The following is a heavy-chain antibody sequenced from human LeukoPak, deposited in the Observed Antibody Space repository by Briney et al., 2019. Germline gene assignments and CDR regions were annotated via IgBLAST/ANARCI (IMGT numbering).Heavy chain of an antibody. CDR3: ARYKRGATRCYAFDI. D-gene: IGHD1-26*01. CDR2: ISAYNGNT. CDR1: GYTFTSYG. J-gene: IGHJ3*02. Sequence: ASVKVSCKASGYTFTSYGISWVRQAPGQGLEWMGWISAYNGNTNYAQKLQGRVTMTTDTSTSTAYMELRSLRSDDTAVYYCARYKRGATRCYAFDIWGQGTMVTVSS. V-gene: IGHV1-18*01.